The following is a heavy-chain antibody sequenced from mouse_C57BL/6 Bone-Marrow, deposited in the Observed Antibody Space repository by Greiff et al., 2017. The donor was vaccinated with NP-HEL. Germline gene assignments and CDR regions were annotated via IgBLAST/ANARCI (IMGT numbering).Heavy chain of an antibody. V-gene: IGHV14-3*01. CDR3: AALYYYGSSSYAMDD. J-gene: IGHJ4*01. D-gene: IGHD1-1*01. CDR2: IDPANGNT. Sequence: VQLQQSVAELVRPGASVKLSCTASGFNIKNTYMHWVKQRPEQGLEWIGRIDPANGNTKYATKFQGKATITADTSSNTAYLQLSSLTSEDTAIYYCAALYYYGSSSYAMDDWGQGTSVTVSS. CDR1: GFNIKNTY.